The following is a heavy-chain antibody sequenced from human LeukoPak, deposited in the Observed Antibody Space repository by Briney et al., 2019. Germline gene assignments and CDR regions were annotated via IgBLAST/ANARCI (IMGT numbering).Heavy chain of an antibody. D-gene: IGHD5-18*01. Sequence: PSETLSLTCTVSGGSFSNYYWSWIRQPPGKGLEWIGCISYSGSTNYNPSLKSRVTISVDTSKNQFSLKLSSVTAADTAVYYCARGPMGYSYGSNWFDPWGQGTLVTVSS. J-gene: IGHJ5*02. CDR2: ISYSGST. CDR1: GGSFSNYY. CDR3: ARGPMGYSYGSNWFDP. V-gene: IGHV4-59*01.